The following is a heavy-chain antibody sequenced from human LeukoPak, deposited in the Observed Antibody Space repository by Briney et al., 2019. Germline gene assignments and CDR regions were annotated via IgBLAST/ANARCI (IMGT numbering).Heavy chain of an antibody. Sequence: SETLSLTCTVSGGSISSITYYWGWIRQPPGKGLEWVGHMYYRGNTFYNPSLKSRVTISVDTSKNQFSLKLSSVTAADTAVYYCARARSGTIFGVVDYWGQGTLVTVSS. CDR1: GGSISSITYY. CDR2: MYYRGNT. J-gene: IGHJ4*02. CDR3: ARARSGTIFGVVDY. V-gene: IGHV4-39*07. D-gene: IGHD3-3*01.